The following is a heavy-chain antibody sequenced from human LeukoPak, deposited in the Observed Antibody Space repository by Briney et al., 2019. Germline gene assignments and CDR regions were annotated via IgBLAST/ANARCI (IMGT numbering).Heavy chain of an antibody. CDR3: AKVTLTYYDYVWGSYRSDAFDI. Sequence: GGSLRLSCAASGFTFSSYAMSWVCQAPGKGLEWVSAISGSGGSTYYADSVKGRFTISRDNSKNTLYLQMNSLRAEDTAVYYCAKVTLTYYDYVWGSYRSDAFDIWGQGTMVTVSS. V-gene: IGHV3-23*01. J-gene: IGHJ3*02. CDR1: GFTFSSYA. D-gene: IGHD3-16*02. CDR2: ISGSGGST.